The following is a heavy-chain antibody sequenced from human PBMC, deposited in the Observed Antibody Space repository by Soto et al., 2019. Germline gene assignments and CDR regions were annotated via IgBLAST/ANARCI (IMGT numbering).Heavy chain of an antibody. CDR3: ARGVVIIKNFDY. CDR2: IYYSGST. J-gene: IGHJ4*02. D-gene: IGHD3-3*01. CDR1: GGSISSGGYY. Sequence: PSETLSLTCTVSGGSISSGGYYCSWIRQHPGKGLEWIGYIYYSGSTYYNPSLKSRVTISVDTSKNQFSLKLSSVTAADTAVYYCARGVVIIKNFDYWGQGTLVTVS. V-gene: IGHV4-31*03.